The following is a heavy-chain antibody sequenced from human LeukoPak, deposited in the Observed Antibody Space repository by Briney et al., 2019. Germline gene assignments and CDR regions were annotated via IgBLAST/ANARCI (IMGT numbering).Heavy chain of an antibody. V-gene: IGHV4-31*03. J-gene: IGHJ2*01. CDR1: GGSISSGGYY. D-gene: IGHD2-2*01. CDR3: ARDKGVPAAPYWYFDL. CDR2: IYYSGST. Sequence: SETLSLTCTVSGGSISSGGYYWSWIRQHPGKGLEWIGYIYYSGSTYYNPSIKSRVTISVDTSKNQFSLKLSSVTAADTAVYYCARDKGVPAAPYWYFDLWGRGTLVTVSS.